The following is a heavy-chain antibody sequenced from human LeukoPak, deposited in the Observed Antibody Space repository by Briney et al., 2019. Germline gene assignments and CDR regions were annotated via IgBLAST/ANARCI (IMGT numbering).Heavy chain of an antibody. CDR3: ASYYGDPDY. D-gene: IGHD4-17*01. CDR1: GFTFSSYS. V-gene: IGHV3-48*01. J-gene: IGHJ4*02. CDR2: ISSSSSTI. Sequence: GGSLRLSCAASGFTFSSYSMNWVRQAPGKGLEWVSYISSSSSTIYYADSVKGRFTISRDNAKNSLYLQMNSLRAEDRAVYYCASYYGDPDYWGQGTLVTVSS.